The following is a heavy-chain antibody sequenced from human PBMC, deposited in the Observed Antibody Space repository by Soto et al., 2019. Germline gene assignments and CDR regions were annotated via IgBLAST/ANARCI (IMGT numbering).Heavy chain of an antibody. CDR3: ARNGVYSLGS. J-gene: IGHJ5*02. CDR2: VYRSGST. Sequence: QVQLQESGPRLVKPSGTLSLTCAVSGASISSDNWWNWVRQPPGQGLEWIGEVYRSGSTNYDPSLKSRVTIAIDMSKNQWSLTLTSVTAADTAMYYCARNGVYSLGSWGEGTLVTVSS. D-gene: IGHD4-17*01. CDR1: GASISSDNW. V-gene: IGHV4-4*02.